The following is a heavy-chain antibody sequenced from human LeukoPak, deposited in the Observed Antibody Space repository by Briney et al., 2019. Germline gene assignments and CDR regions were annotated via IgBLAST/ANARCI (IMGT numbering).Heavy chain of an antibody. D-gene: IGHD1-1*01. J-gene: IGHJ6*03. CDR3: ARGPARGKYYYMDV. Sequence: GGSLRLSCAASGFTFSSFDMHWVRHPTGQGLEWVSTFGTASDTYYPSSVEGRFTHSKDNAKNSLYLQMNSLTAGDTAVYYCARGPARGKYYYMDVWGKGTTVTVSS. V-gene: IGHV3-13*01. CDR2: FGTASDT. CDR1: GFTFSSFD.